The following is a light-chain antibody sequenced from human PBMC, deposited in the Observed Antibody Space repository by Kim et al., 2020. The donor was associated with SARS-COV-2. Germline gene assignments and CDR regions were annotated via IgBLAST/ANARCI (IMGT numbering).Light chain of an antibody. Sequence: GQSVTIYCTGTSGDVGGYNYVSWYQQHPGKAPKLMIYEVSKRPSGVPDRFSGSKSGNTASLTVSGLQAEDEADYYCISYAGSNNVVFGGGTQLTVL. CDR3: ISYAGSNNVV. CDR2: EVS. J-gene: IGLJ2*01. CDR1: SGDVGGYNY. V-gene: IGLV2-8*01.